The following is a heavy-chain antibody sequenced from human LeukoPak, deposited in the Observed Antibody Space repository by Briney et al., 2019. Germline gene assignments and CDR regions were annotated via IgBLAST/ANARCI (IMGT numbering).Heavy chain of an antibody. CDR3: ARDYGGNSVGDAFDI. Sequence: GGSLRLSCAASGFTASSNYMSWVRQAPGKGLEWVSVIYSGGSTYYADSVKGRFTISRDNSKNTLYLQMNSLRAEDTAVYYCARDYGGNSVGDAFDIWGQGTMVTVSS. D-gene: IGHD4-23*01. CDR2: IYSGGST. V-gene: IGHV3-53*01. CDR1: GFTASSNY. J-gene: IGHJ3*02.